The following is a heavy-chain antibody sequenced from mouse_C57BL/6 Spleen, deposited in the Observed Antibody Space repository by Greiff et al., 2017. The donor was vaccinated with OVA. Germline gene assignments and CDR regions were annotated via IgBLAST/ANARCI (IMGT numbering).Heavy chain of an antibody. D-gene: IGHD1-1*02. CDR3: ARPGGGTRIFAY. J-gene: IGHJ3*01. CDR2: FHPYNDDT. Sequence: VKLMESGAELVKPGASVKMSCKASGYTFTTYPIEWMKQNHGKSLEWIGNFHPYNDDTKYNEKFKGKATLTVEKSSSTVYLELSRLTSDDSSVDYSARPGGGTRIFAYWGQGTLVTVSA. V-gene: IGHV1-47*01. CDR1: GYTFTTYP.